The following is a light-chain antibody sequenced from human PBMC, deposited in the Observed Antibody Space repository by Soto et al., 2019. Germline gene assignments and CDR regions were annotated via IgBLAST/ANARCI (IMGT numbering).Light chain of an antibody. Sequence: DIVMTQSPDSLALSLGERATIHCKSSQTLFYTSSNKNSLAWYQQRPGQPPNLLIYWASDRESGVPNRFSGSGSGTDFTLTISGLQAEDVALYYCQQYLSTPFTFGPGTRLDI. CDR3: QQYLSTPFT. CDR1: QTLFYTSSNKNS. J-gene: IGKJ3*01. V-gene: IGKV4-1*01. CDR2: WAS.